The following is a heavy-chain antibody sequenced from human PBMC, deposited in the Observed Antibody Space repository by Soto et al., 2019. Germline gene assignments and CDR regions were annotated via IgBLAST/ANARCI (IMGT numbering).Heavy chain of an antibody. D-gene: IGHD6-6*01. CDR2: IYYSGST. CDR3: ARDPFGYSRSHFFDQ. J-gene: IGHJ4*02. V-gene: IGHV4-61*01. CDR1: GASVSSGSHY. Sequence: SETLSLTCSVSGASVSSGSHYWSWIRQSPGKGLEWIGFIYYSGSTNYNPSLKRRVTISVDTSKNQFSLKVSSVTAADTAVYFCARDPFGYSRSHFFDQWGQGTLVTVSS.